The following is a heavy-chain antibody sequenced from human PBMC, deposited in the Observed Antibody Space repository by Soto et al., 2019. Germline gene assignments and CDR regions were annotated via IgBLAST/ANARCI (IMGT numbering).Heavy chain of an antibody. CDR2: INAGNGNT. CDR3: ARGPGGPDGPGDY. D-gene: IGHD2-15*01. Sequence: QVQLVQSGAEVKKPGASVKVSCKASGYTFTSYAMHWVRQAPGQRLEWMGWINAGNGNTNNSQKFSGRVTMTRDTSASTAYMERSSLRSEDTAVYYWARGPGGPDGPGDYWGQGTLVTVSS. CDR1: GYTFTSYA. V-gene: IGHV1-3*01. J-gene: IGHJ4*02.